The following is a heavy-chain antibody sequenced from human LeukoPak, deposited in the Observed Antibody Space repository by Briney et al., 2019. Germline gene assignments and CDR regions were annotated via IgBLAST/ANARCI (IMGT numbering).Heavy chain of an antibody. CDR3: ARHKASIAVAGTAIDY. D-gene: IGHD6-19*01. CDR1: GYSFTSYW. V-gene: IGHV5-51*01. J-gene: IGHJ4*02. Sequence: GESLKISCRGSGYSFTSYWIGWVRQMPGKGLEWMGIIYPGDPDTRYSPSFQGQVTISADKSISTAYLQWSSLKASDTAMYYCARHKASIAVAGTAIDYWGQGTLVTVSS. CDR2: IYPGDPDT.